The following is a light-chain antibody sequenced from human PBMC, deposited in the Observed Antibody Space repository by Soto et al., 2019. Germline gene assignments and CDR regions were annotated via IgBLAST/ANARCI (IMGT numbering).Light chain of an antibody. J-gene: IGKJ3*01. CDR2: AAS. CDR1: QSISSY. Sequence: DIQMTQSPSSLSASVGDTVTITCRASQSISSYLNWYQQKPGKAPRLLIYAASSSQSGVPSRFSGSGSGTDFTLTISSLQREDFATYYCQQSYGIPFTFGPGTKVDIK. V-gene: IGKV1-39*01. CDR3: QQSYGIPFT.